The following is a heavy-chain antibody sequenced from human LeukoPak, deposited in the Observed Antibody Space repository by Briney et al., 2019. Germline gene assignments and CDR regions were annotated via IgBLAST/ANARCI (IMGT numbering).Heavy chain of an antibody. CDR3: ARVYSGSYNY. Sequence: SETMSLTCAVYGGSFSGYYWTWIRQPPGKGLEWIGEINHSGSTNYNPSLKSRVTISVDTSKNQFSLKLSSVTAADTAVYYCARVYSGSYNYWGQGTLVTVFS. J-gene: IGHJ4*02. CDR1: GGSFSGYY. CDR2: INHSGST. V-gene: IGHV4-34*01. D-gene: IGHD1-26*01.